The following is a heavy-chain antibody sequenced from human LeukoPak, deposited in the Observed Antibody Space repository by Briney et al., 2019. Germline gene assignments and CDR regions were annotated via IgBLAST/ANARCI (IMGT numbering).Heavy chain of an antibody. J-gene: IGHJ6*02. CDR3: AGGVYYYYGMDV. V-gene: IGHV4-59*01. Sequence: SETLSLTCTVSGGSISSYYWSWIRQPPGEGLEWIGYIYYSGSTNYNPPLESRVTISVDTSKNQFSLKLSSVTAADTAVYYCAGGVYYYYGMDVWGQGTTVTVSS. CDR1: GGSISSYY. CDR2: IYYSGST. D-gene: IGHD3-10*01.